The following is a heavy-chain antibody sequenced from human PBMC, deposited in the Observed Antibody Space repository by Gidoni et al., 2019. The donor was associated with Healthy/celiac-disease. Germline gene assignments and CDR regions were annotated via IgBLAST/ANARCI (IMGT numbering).Heavy chain of an antibody. CDR3: ARVGAVAPHRYYFDY. CDR1: GGTFSSYA. J-gene: IGHJ4*02. D-gene: IGHD6-19*01. Sequence: QVQLVQSGAEVKKPGSSVKVSCKASGGTFSSYAISWVRQAPGQGLEWMGRIIPILGIANYAQKFQGRVTITADKSTSTAYMELSSLRSEDTAVYYCARVGAVAPHRYYFDYWGQGTLVTVSS. CDR2: IIPILGIA. V-gene: IGHV1-69*04.